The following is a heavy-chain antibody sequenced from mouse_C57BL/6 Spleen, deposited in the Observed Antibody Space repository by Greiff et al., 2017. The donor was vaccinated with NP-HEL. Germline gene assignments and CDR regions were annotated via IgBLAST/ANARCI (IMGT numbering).Heavy chain of an antibody. CDR1: GYTFTDYY. Sequence: EVQLQQSGPVLVKPGASVKMSCKASGYTFTDYYMNWVKQSHGKSLEWIGVINPYNGGTSYNQKFKGKATLTVDKSSSTAYMELNSLTSEDSAVYYCARPLYGSRGGYWGQGTTLTVSS. CDR3: ARPLYGSRGGY. D-gene: IGHD1-1*01. J-gene: IGHJ2*01. V-gene: IGHV1-19*01. CDR2: INPYNGGT.